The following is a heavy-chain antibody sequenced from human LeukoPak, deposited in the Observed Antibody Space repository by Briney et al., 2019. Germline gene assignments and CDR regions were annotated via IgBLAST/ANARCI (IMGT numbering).Heavy chain of an antibody. D-gene: IGHD5-12*01. CDR2: ISSGGSTI. CDR1: GFIFSNYD. V-gene: IGHV3-48*01. Sequence: GGSLRLSCAASGFIFSNYDMNWVRQAPGKGLEWVSFISSGGSTIFYADSVKGRFTISRDDAKNSLYVQTNNLRVEDTAVYYCARDENGDSDFDLWGRGTLATVSS. J-gene: IGHJ2*01. CDR3: ARDENGDSDFDL.